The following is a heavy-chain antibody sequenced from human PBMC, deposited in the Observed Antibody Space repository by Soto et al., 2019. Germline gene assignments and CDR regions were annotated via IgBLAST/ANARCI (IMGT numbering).Heavy chain of an antibody. Sequence: VQSGPEVRQPGSSVKVSCKPSGGIFTNYAFTWVRHAPGQRLELMGGTIPLFGPAKYAQKFQVRVTISADKSTTTVYLELNSLRSEDTALYYCSAYCSIYNCRACDAYWGQVTLVTVSS. J-gene: IGHJ4*02. CDR1: GGIFTNYA. D-gene: IGHD2-2*01. V-gene: IGHV1-69*06. CDR2: TIPLFGPA. CDR3: SAYCSIYNCRACDAY.